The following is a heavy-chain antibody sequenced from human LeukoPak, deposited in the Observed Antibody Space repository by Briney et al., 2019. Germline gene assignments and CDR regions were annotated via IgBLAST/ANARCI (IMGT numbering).Heavy chain of an antibody. CDR2: INHSGST. CDR3: ARGLRIQLWLQLGWFDP. Sequence: PSETLSLTCAVYGGSFSGYYWSWIRQPPGKGLEWIGEINHSGSTNYNPSLKSQVTISVDTSKNQFSLKLSSVTAADTAVYYCARGLRIQLWLQLGWFDPWGQGTLVTVSS. J-gene: IGHJ5*02. V-gene: IGHV4-34*01. D-gene: IGHD5-18*01. CDR1: GGSFSGYY.